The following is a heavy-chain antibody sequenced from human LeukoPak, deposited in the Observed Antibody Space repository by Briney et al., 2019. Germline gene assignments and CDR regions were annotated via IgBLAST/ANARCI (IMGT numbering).Heavy chain of an antibody. Sequence: SETLSLTCTVSGGSISSGGYNWSWIRQHPGKGLEWIGYIYYSGSTYYNPSLKSRVTISVDTSKNQFSLKLSSVTAADTAVYYCAGVAISTVTLSFDYWGQGTLVTVSS. D-gene: IGHD4-17*01. CDR3: AGVAISTVTLSFDY. CDR1: GGSISSGGYN. V-gene: IGHV4-31*03. J-gene: IGHJ4*02. CDR2: IYYSGST.